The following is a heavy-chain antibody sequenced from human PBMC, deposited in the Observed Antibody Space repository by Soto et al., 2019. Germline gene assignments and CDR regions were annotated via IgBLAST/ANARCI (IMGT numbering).Heavy chain of an antibody. CDR3: AKDRGYSGYDPVPYYYYYGMDV. D-gene: IGHD5-12*01. V-gene: IGHV3-23*01. CDR2: ISGSGGST. Sequence: VGSLRLSCAASGFTFSSYAMSWVRQAPGKGLEWVSAISGSGGSTYYADSVKGRFTISRDNSKNTLYLQMNSLRAEDTAVYYCAKDRGYSGYDPVPYYYYYGMDVWGQGTAVTVSS. CDR1: GFTFSSYA. J-gene: IGHJ6*02.